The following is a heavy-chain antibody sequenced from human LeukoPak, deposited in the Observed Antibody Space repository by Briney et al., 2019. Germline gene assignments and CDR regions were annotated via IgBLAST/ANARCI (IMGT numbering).Heavy chain of an antibody. D-gene: IGHD3-22*01. Sequence: SETLSLTCTVSGGTMTNYYWNWIRQPAGKELEWIGRIYSSGSTNYNPSLKSRVTMSVDTSKNQFSLNLTSVTVADMAVYFCARVGVVESSGYHDYYFDFWGQGSLVTVSS. CDR1: GGTMTNYY. CDR2: IYSSGST. J-gene: IGHJ4*02. V-gene: IGHV4-4*07. CDR3: ARVGVVESSGYHDYYFDF.